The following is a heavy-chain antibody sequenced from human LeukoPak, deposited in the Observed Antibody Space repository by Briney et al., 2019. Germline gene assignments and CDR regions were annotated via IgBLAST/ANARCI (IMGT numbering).Heavy chain of an antibody. CDR1: GFTFSSYW. CDR2: IKQDGSGK. D-gene: IGHD3-22*01. CDR3: ARADNQYYYDSSGYHNYYYYMDV. J-gene: IGHJ6*03. V-gene: IGHV3-7*01. Sequence: PGGSLRLSCAASGFTFSSYWMSWVRQAPGKGLEWVANIKQDGSGKYYVDSVKGRFTISRDNAKNSLYLQMNSLRAEDTAVYYCARADNQYYYDSSGYHNYYYYMDVWGKGTTVTVSS.